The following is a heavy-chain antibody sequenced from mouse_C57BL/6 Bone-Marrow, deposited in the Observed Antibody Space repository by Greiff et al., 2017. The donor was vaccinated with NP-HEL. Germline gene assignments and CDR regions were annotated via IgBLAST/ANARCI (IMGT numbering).Heavy chain of an antibody. CDR2: IYPGNSDT. J-gene: IGHJ3*01. CDR1: GYTFTSYW. D-gene: IGHD1-1*01. Sequence: EVQLQESGTVLARPGASVKMSCKTSGYTFTSYWMHWVKQRPGQGLEWIGAIYPGNSDTSYNQKFKGKAKLTAVTSASTAYMELSSLTNEDSAVYYCTRELITTVVATRAWFAYWGQGTLVTVSA. V-gene: IGHV1-5*01. CDR3: TRELITTVVATRAWFAY.